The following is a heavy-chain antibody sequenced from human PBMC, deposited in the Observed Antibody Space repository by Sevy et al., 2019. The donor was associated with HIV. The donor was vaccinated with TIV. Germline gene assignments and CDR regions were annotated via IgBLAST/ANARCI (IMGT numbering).Heavy chain of an antibody. V-gene: IGHV4-59*13. CDR2: IYSSGIS. CDR3: AREWVGASRSFDY. D-gene: IGHD1-26*01. Sequence: SETLSLTCTVSSGSISTFYWSLIRQPPGKGLEWIGYIYSSGISNFNPSLKSRVTISLDTSKSQFSLKLTSVTAADTAVYYCAREWVGASRSFDYWGQGTLVTVSS. CDR1: SGSISTFY. J-gene: IGHJ4*02.